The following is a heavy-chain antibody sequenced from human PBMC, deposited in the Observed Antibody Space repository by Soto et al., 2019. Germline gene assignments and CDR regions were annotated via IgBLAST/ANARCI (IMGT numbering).Heavy chain of an antibody. CDR2: IYPGDSDT. Sequence: LKISCKGSGYSFTSYWIGWVRQMPGKGLEFMGLIYPGDSDTRYSPSFQGQVTISGDKSISTAYLQWSSLKASDTAIYYCARPNCSGGTCYPAAIDYWGQGTLVTVSS. J-gene: IGHJ4*02. CDR3: ARPNCSGGTCYPAAIDY. CDR1: GYSFTSYW. D-gene: IGHD2-15*01. V-gene: IGHV5-51*01.